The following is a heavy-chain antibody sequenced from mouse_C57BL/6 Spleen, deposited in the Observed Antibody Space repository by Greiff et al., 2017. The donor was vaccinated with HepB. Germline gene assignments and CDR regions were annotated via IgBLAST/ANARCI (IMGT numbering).Heavy chain of an antibody. D-gene: IGHD2-5*01. J-gene: IGHJ3*01. CDR2: ISYDGSN. CDR1: GYSITSGYY. V-gene: IGHV3-6*01. Sequence: VQLKESGPGLVKPSQSLSLTCSVTGYSITSGYYWNWIRQFPGNKLEWMGYISYDGSNNYNPSLKNRISITRDTSKNQFFLKLNSVTTEDTATYYGARDLLPYYSNLFAYWGQGTLVTVSA. CDR3: ARDLLPYYSNLFAY.